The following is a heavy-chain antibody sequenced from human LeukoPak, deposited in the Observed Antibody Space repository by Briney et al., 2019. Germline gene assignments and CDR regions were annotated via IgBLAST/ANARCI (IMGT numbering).Heavy chain of an antibody. Sequence: EAGGSLRLSCAASGFTFSSYSMNWVRQAPGKGLEWVSYISSSSSTIYYADSVKGRFTISRDNAKNSLYLQMNSLRAEDTAVYYCARDRGQWLVLYGMDVWGQGTTVTVSS. J-gene: IGHJ6*02. V-gene: IGHV3-48*01. CDR2: ISSSSSTI. D-gene: IGHD6-19*01. CDR3: ARDRGQWLVLYGMDV. CDR1: GFTFSSYS.